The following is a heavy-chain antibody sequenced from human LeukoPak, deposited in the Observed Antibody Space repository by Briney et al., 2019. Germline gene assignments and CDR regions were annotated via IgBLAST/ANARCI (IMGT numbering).Heavy chain of an antibody. Sequence: ASVKVSCKASGYTFTTYFVTWVRQAPGQGLEWMGSINAHNGKTDYAEKIKGRVTMTTDTSTSTVYLELRNLRSDDTAIYYCAKTSCAGDCYFDFWGQGTLVTVSS. V-gene: IGHV1-18*04. D-gene: IGHD2-21*02. CDR1: GYTFTTYF. CDR2: INAHNGKT. J-gene: IGHJ4*02. CDR3: AKTSCAGDCYFDF.